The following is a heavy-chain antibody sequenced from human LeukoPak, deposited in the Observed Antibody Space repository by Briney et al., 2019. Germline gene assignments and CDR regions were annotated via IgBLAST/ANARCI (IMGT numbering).Heavy chain of an antibody. V-gene: IGHV4-59*01. J-gene: IGHJ4*02. CDR3: ARVTYYYGSGTYYYFDY. D-gene: IGHD3-10*01. Sequence: PSETLSLTCTVSGGSISSYYWSWTRQPPGKGLEWIGYIYYSGSTNYNPSLKSRVTISVDTSRSQFSLKLSSVTAADTAVYYCARVTYYYGSGTYYYFDYWGQGTLVTVSS. CDR1: GGSISSYY. CDR2: IYYSGST.